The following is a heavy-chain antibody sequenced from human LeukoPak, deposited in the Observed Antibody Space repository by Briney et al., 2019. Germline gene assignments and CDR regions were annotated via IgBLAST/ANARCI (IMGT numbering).Heavy chain of an antibody. CDR2: IYYSGST. D-gene: IGHD4-17*01. Sequence: PSETLSLTCTVSGGSISSYYWSWIRQPPGKGLEWIGSIYYSGSTYYNPSLKSRVTISVDTSKNQFSLKLSSVTAADTAVYYCARWGSTVTNWFDPWGQGTLVTVSS. J-gene: IGHJ5*02. CDR1: GGSISSYY. CDR3: ARWGSTVTNWFDP. V-gene: IGHV4-59*12.